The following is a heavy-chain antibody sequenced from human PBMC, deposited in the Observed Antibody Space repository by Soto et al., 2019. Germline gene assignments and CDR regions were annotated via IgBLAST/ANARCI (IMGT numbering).Heavy chain of an antibody. D-gene: IGHD4-17*01. CDR1: GFTFSSYS. CDR2: ISSSSSTI. J-gene: IGHJ4*02. CDR3: ARDDRYVDYVFNY. Sequence: EVQLVESGGGLVQPGGSVRLSCAASGFTFSSYSMNWVRQAPGKGLEWVSYISSSSSTIYYADSVKGRFTIASDNAKYSMYLQINSLRDEDPAVYYCARDDRYVDYVFNYWGQGTLVTVS. V-gene: IGHV3-48*02.